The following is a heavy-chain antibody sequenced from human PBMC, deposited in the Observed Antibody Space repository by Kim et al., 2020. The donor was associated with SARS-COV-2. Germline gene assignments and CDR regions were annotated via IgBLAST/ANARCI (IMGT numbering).Heavy chain of an antibody. J-gene: IGHJ4*02. D-gene: IGHD6-13*01. Sequence: GGSLRLSCVASGFTFSSYYMTWVRQAPGRGLEWVSSISGSGRPTYYADSVKGRFTISRDNSKNTVQLQMNSLRAEDTAVYYCAKGDSTTGDVDWGQGTL. CDR1: GFTFSSYY. CDR2: ISGSGRPT. CDR3: AKGDSTTGDVD. V-gene: IGHV3-23*01.